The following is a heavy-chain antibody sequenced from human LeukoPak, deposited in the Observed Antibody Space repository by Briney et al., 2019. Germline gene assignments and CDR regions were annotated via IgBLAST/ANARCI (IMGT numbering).Heavy chain of an antibody. CDR3: ARVFYHYDSSGYSDY. CDR2: ISAYNGNT. J-gene: IGHJ4*02. Sequence: GASVKVSCKASGYTFTSYGISWVRQAPGQGLEWMGWISAYNGNTNYAQKLQGRVTMTTDTSTSTAYMELRSLRSDDTAVYYCARVFYHYDSSGYSDYWGQGTLVTVSS. V-gene: IGHV1-18*01. D-gene: IGHD3-22*01. CDR1: GYTFTSYG.